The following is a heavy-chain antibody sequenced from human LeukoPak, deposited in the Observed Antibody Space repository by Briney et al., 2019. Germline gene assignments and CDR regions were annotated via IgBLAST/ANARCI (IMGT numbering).Heavy chain of an antibody. D-gene: IGHD3-22*01. Sequence: TGGSLRLSCAASGFTFSSYSMNWARQAPGKGLEGVSSISSSSSYIYYADSVKGRFTISRDNAKNSLYLQMNSLRAEDTAVYYCARDPVLRYYDSSGTRVDYWGQGTLVTVSS. CDR2: ISSSSSYI. CDR1: GFTFSSYS. V-gene: IGHV3-21*01. J-gene: IGHJ4*02. CDR3: ARDPVLRYYDSSGTRVDY.